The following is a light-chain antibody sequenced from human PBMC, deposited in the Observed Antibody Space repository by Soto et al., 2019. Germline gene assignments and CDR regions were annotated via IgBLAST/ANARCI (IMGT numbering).Light chain of an antibody. Sequence: EIVLTQSPGTLSLSPGERVTLSCRASQSISNNHLAWYQQKPGQAPRLLIHGTSNRATGIPDRFSGSGSGTDFTLTFSRLEPEDFAVYYCEYYGTSITFGGGTRLEN. CDR2: GTS. CDR1: QSISNNH. V-gene: IGKV3-20*01. CDR3: EYYGTSIT. J-gene: IGKJ5*01.